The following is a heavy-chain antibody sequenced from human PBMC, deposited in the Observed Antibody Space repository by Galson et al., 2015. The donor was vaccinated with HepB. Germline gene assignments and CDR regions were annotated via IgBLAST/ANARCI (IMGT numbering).Heavy chain of an antibody. CDR1: GFTFSSYS. CDR3: ARGYCSSTSCYLIGYGGFDY. J-gene: IGHJ4*02. CDR2: ISSSSSYI. V-gene: IGHV3-21*01. Sequence: SLRLSCAASGFTFSSYSMNWVRQAPGKGLEWVSSISSSSSYIYYADSVKGRFTISRDNAKNSLYLQMNSLRAEDTAVYYCARGYCSSTSCYLIGYGGFDYWGQGTLVTVSS. D-gene: IGHD2-2*01.